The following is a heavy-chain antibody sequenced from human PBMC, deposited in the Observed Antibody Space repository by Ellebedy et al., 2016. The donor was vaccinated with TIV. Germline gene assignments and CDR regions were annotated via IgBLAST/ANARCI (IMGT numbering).Heavy chain of an antibody. J-gene: IGHJ6*02. CDR3: SDMDV. CDR2: ISHDGSNK. Sequence: GESLKISXSASGFTFSGNTLHWVRQAPGKGLEWVAVISHDGSNKYYADSVKGRFTISRDNSKNTLYLQMNSLRAEDTAVYYCSDMDVWGQGTTVTVSS. CDR1: GFTFSGNT. V-gene: IGHV3-30*04.